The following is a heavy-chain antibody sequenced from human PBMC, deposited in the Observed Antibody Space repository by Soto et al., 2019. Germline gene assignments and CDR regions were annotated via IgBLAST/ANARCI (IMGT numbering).Heavy chain of an antibody. CDR1: GGSISTDDHY. Sequence: SETLSLTCTVSGGSISTDDHYWSWIRQSPGKGLEWIGYVYYSGTTHYNPSLKSRLFISLDTSKNHFSLQLTSVTAADTAVYYCATLSSRWNSDYWGQGTLVTVS. CDR3: ATLSSRWNSDY. V-gene: IGHV4-30-4*01. J-gene: IGHJ4*02. CDR2: VYYSGTT. D-gene: IGHD6-13*01.